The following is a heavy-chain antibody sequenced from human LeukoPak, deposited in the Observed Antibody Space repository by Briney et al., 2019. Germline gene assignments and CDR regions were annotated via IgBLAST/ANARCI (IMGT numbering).Heavy chain of an antibody. CDR3: ARGPMVRGVISVRFDP. V-gene: IGHV1-2*06. J-gene: IGHJ5*02. CDR1: GYTFTVYY. Sequence: GASVKVSCKASGYTFTVYYMHWVRQAPGQGLEWMGRINPNSGGTNYAQKFQGRVTMTRDTSISTAYMELSRLRSDDTAVYYCARGPMVRGVISVRFDPWGQGTLVTVSS. D-gene: IGHD3-10*01. CDR2: INPNSGGT.